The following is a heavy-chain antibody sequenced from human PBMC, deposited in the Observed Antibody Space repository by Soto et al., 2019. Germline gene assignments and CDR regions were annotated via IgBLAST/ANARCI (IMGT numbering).Heavy chain of an antibody. Sequence: EVQLVQSGAEMKKPGESLKISCKASGYRFTTYWIGWVRQMPGKVLEWMGIISPGDSDTKYSPSLQGQVSISADTSISTAYLRWTSLKASDTALYYCARSRRGAYSSGWYSQSGYYNYGIDVWGQGAKVTVSS. D-gene: IGHD6-19*01. CDR3: ARSRRGAYSSGWYSQSGYYNYGIDV. V-gene: IGHV5-51*01. J-gene: IGHJ6*02. CDR2: ISPGDSDT. CDR1: GYRFTTYW.